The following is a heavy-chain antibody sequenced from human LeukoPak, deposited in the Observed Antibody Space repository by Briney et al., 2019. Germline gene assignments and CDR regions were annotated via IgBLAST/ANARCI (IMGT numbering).Heavy chain of an antibody. Sequence: ASVKVSCKASGYTFTSYGISWVRQAPGQGLEWMGWISTYYGNTNYAQKLQGRVTMTTDTSTSTAYMELRSLRSDDTAVYYCARDLWYDILTGFYYGMDVWGQGTTVTVSS. CDR3: ARDLWYDILTGFYYGMDV. J-gene: IGHJ6*02. CDR2: ISTYYGNT. V-gene: IGHV1-18*01. CDR1: GYTFTSYG. D-gene: IGHD3-9*01.